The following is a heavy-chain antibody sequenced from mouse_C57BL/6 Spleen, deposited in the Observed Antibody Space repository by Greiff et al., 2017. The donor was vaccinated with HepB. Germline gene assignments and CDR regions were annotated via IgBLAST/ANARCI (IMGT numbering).Heavy chain of an antibody. J-gene: IGHJ2*01. CDR3: TRRTTTVVATGDY. CDR1: GYTFTDYE. V-gene: IGHV1-15*01. CDR2: IDPETGGT. Sequence: QVQLQQSGAELVRPGASVTLSCKASGYTFTDYEMHWVKQTPVHGLEWIGAIDPETGGTAYNQKFKGKAILTADKSSSTAYMELRSLTSEASAVYYCTRRTTTVVATGDYWGQGTTLTVSS. D-gene: IGHD1-1*01.